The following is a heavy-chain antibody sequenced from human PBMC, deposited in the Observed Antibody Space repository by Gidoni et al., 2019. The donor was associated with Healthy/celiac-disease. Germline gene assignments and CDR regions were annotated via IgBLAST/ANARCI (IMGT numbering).Heavy chain of an antibody. J-gene: IGHJ3*02. Sequence: QVQLVQSGAEVQKPGASVKVSCKASGYTFPSYDINWVRQATGQGLEWMGWMNPNSGNTGYAQKFQGRVTMTRNTSISTAYMELSSLRSEDTAVYYCAREGVVGATPESGAFDIWGQGTMVTVSS. CDR3: AREGVVGATPESGAFDI. D-gene: IGHD1-26*01. CDR2: MNPNSGNT. V-gene: IGHV1-8*01. CDR1: GYTFPSYD.